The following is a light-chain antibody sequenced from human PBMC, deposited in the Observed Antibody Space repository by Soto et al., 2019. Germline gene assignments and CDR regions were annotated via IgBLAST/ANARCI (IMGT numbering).Light chain of an antibody. CDR3: QQRGSWPQYT. CDR1: QSVSSY. J-gene: IGKJ4*01. CDR2: DAS. Sequence: EIVLTQSPATLSLSTGERAALSCRASQSVSSYLAWYQQKPGQAPRLLSYDASNRATGIPDRFSVIVSGTDFTLTISSLEPEDFAFYYGQQRGSWPQYTFCGVTKVDIK. V-gene: IGKV3-11*01.